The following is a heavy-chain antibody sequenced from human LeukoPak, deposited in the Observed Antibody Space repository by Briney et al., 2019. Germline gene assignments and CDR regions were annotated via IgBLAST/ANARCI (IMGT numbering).Heavy chain of an antibody. CDR1: GYTFTSYG. Sequence: ASVTVSCKASGYTFTSYGISWVRQAPAQGLEWMGWISAYNGNTNYAQKLQGRVTMTTDTSTSTAYMELRTLRSDDTAVYYCARVPISTIFGVVIIRGYYYYMDVWGKWTTVTVSS. CDR3: ARVPISTIFGVVIIRGYYYYMDV. J-gene: IGHJ6*03. CDR2: ISAYNGNT. D-gene: IGHD3-3*01. V-gene: IGHV1-18*01.